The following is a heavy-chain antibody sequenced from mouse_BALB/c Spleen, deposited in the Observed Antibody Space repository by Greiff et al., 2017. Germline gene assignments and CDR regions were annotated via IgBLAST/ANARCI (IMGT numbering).Heavy chain of an antibody. CDR2: IWRGGST. Sequence: VQLQQSGPSLVQPSQSLSITCTVSGFSLTSYGVHWVRQSPGKGLEWLGVIWRGGSTDYNAAFMSRLSITTDNSKSQIFFKMNSLQADDTAIYYCARGYGPYAMDYWGQGTSVTVSS. J-gene: IGHJ4*01. V-gene: IGHV2-5-1*01. D-gene: IGHD1-2*01. CDR1: GFSLTSYG. CDR3: ARGYGPYAMDY.